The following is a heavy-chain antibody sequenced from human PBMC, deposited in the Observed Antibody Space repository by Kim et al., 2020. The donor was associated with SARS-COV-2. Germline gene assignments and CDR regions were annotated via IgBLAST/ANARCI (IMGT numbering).Heavy chain of an antibody. V-gene: IGHV4-61*01. D-gene: IGHD2-8*01. J-gene: IGHJ4*02. CDR2: IYYNGRT. CDR1: GGSVSSGSFY. Sequence: SETLSLTCTVSGGSVSSGSFYWGWVRQPPGKGLEWIGYIYYNGRTNYNPSLKSRVTMSLDTSKSQFSLRLTSVTAADTAVYFCARERAINVMALFTDSWGLGMLVTVSS. CDR3: ARERAINVMALFTDS.